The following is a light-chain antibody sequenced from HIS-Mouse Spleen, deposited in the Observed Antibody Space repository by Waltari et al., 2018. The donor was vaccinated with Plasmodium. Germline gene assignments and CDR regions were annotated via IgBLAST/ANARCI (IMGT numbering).Light chain of an antibody. CDR2: EDS. V-gene: IGLV3-10*01. Sequence: SYELTQPPSVSVSPGQTARITCSGDALPKKYAYWYQQKSGQAPVLVIYEDSKRPPGIPGRLSGSSSGTMATLTSSGAQVEDEADYYCYSTDSSGNHRVFGGGTKLTVL. CDR1: ALPKKY. J-gene: IGLJ3*02. CDR3: YSTDSSGNHRV.